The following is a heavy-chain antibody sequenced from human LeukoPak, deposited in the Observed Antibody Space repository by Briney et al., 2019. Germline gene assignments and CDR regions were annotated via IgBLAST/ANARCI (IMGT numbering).Heavy chain of an antibody. CDR1: GGSFSGYY. D-gene: IGHD3-9*01. J-gene: IGHJ3*02. CDR2: IHHSGST. V-gene: IGHV4-34*01. CDR3: ARGELRYFDWLRAPPTSRRAFDI. Sequence: TPSETLSLTCAVYGGSFSGYYWSGIRQPPGKGLEWIGEIHHSGSTNYNPSLKSRVTISVDTSKNQFSLKLSSVTAADTAVYYCARGELRYFDWLRAPPTSRRAFDIWGQGTMVTVSS.